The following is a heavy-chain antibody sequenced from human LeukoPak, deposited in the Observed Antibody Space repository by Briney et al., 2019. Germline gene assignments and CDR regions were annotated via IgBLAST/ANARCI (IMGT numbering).Heavy chain of an antibody. V-gene: IGHV1-69*05. J-gene: IGHJ3*02. CDR3: ARDPTITGPHDAFDI. CDR1: GGTFSSYA. CDR2: IIPIFGTA. Sequence: SVKVSCKASGGTFSSYAISWVRQAPGQGREWMGGIIPIFGTANYAQKFQGRVTITTGESTSTAYMELSSLRSEDTAVYYCARDPTITGPHDAFDIWGQGTMATVSS. D-gene: IGHD1-20*01.